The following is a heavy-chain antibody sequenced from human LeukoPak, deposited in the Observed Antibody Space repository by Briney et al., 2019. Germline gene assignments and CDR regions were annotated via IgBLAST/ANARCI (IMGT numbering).Heavy chain of an antibody. CDR3: ANNLVWGYSYGIAFDY. V-gene: IGHV3-23*01. CDR2: ISGSGGST. J-gene: IGHJ4*02. CDR1: GFASSSYA. Sequence: GGSLRLSCAASGFASSSYAMSWVRQAPGKGLEWVSAISGSGGSTYYADSVKGRFTISRDNSKNTLYLQMNSLRAEDTAVYYCANNLVWGYSYGIAFDYWGQGTLVTVSS. D-gene: IGHD5-18*01.